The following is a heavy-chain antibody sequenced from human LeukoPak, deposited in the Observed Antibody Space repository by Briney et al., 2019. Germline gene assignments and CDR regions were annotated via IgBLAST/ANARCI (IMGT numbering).Heavy chain of an antibody. Sequence: SGGSLRLSCSASGFTFSSYPMHWVRQAPGKGLEYVSAISNTGGSTYYADSVKGRFTISRDNSRNTLYLQMSSLRDEDTAVYYCPVVSRNLLDYWGQGTLVTVSS. J-gene: IGHJ4*02. D-gene: IGHD4-23*01. CDR1: GFTFSSYP. CDR2: ISNTGGST. V-gene: IGHV3-64D*06. CDR3: PVVSRNLLDY.